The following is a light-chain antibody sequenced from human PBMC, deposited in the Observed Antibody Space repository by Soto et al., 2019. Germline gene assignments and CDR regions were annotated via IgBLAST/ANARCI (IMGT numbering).Light chain of an antibody. CDR1: QSINTF. V-gene: IGKV1-39*01. CDR2: GAS. CDR3: QQSYTTPAPT. J-gene: IGKJ4*01. Sequence: DVQMTQSPSSLSASIGDRVSMSCWASQSINTFLNWYQQKPGKAPHLLIYGASNLHSGVPSRFSGTGSGTDFTLPINGLQPDDFATYFCQQSYTTPAPTFGGGTRVDIK.